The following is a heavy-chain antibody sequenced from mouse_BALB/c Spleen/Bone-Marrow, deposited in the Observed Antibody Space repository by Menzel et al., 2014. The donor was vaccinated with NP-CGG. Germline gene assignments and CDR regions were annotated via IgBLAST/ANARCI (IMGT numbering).Heavy chain of an antibody. V-gene: IGHV1-20*01. CDR2: INPYNGDT. CDR1: GYSFTGYF. CDR3: GRSGYYGSSYFDV. Sequence: VQLQQSGPELVKPGDSVKISCKASGYSFTGYFMNWVKQRHGKRLEWIGRINPYNGDTFYNQKFKGKATLTVDKSSSTAHMELLSLTSEDSAVYYCGRSGYYGSSYFDVWGAGTTVTVSS. D-gene: IGHD1-1*01. J-gene: IGHJ1*01.